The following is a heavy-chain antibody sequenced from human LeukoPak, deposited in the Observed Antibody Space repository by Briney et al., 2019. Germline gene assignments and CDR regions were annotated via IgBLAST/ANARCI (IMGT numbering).Heavy chain of an antibody. V-gene: IGHV4-59*05. CDR1: GFTFSDYY. D-gene: IGHD1-26*01. Sequence: GSLRLSCAASGFTFSDYYMSWIRQAPGKGLEWIGSIYSSGSTYYNASLQSRVTISIETSKNQISLRLNSVTAADTAMYYCAKSGGYGLIDYWGQGTLVTVSS. CDR3: AKSGGYGLIDY. CDR2: IYSSGST. J-gene: IGHJ4*02.